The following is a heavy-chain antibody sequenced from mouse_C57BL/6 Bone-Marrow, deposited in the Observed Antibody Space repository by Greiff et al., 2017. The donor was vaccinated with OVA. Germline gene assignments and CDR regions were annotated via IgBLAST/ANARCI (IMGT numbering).Heavy chain of an antibody. V-gene: IGHV1-76*01. D-gene: IGHD2-2*01. CDR1: GYTFPDYF. J-gene: IGHJ2*01. CDR3: ARAERLRDYFGY. CDR2: IYPGSGII. Sequence: VQLQQSGAELVRPGASVKLSCKASGYTFPDYFISWVKQRPGQGLDWIARIYPGSGIIYYNEKFKGKATLTADKSSSTAYMQLSSLTSDDSAVYFCARAERLRDYFGYWGQGTTLTVSS.